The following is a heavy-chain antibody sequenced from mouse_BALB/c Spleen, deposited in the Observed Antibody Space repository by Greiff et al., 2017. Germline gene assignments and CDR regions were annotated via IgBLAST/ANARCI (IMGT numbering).Heavy chain of an antibody. J-gene: IGHJ4*01. Sequence: QVHVKQSGAELVRPGVSVKISCKGSGYTFTDYAMHWVKQSHAKSLEWIGVISTYYGDASYNQKFKGKATMTVDKSSSTAYMELARLTSEDSAIYYCARDDAMDYWGQGTSVTVSS. CDR1: GYTFTDYA. CDR2: ISTYYGDA. CDR3: ARDDAMDY. V-gene: IGHV1S137*01.